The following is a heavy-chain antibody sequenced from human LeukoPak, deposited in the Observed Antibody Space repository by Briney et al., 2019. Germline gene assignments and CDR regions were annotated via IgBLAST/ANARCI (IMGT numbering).Heavy chain of an antibody. CDR1: GFTFNNYD. D-gene: IGHD1-26*01. CDR3: ARDRRADYYRNDDCFDI. J-gene: IGHJ3*02. V-gene: IGHV3-13*01. CDR2: IGTTGDT. Sequence: SGGSLRLSCVTSGFTFNNYDMLWVRHATGKGLERVLHIGTTGDTHYPGSVKGRFTISRENARISLYLQMNSLRAGDTAVYYCARDRRADYYRNDDCFDIWGQGTVVTVSS.